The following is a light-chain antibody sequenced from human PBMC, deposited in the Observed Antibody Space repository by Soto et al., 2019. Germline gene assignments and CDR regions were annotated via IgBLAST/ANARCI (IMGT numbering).Light chain of an antibody. CDR2: GAS. CDR3: QQYGSSPWT. V-gene: IGKV3-20*01. J-gene: IGKJ1*01. CDR1: QSVSSSY. Sequence: IVLTPSPGTLSLSPGERATPSCRASQSVSSSYLAWYQQKPGQAPRLLIYGASSRATGIPDRFSGSGSGTDFTLTISRLEPEDFAVYYCQQYGSSPWTFGQGTKVDIK.